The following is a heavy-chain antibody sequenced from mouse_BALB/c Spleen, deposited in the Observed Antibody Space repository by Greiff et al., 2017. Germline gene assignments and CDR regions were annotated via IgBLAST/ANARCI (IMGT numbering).Heavy chain of an antibody. CDR1: GFTFSSFG. Sequence: EVKVEESGGGLVQPGGSRKLSCAASGFTFSSFGMHWVRQAPEKGLEWVAYISSGSSTIYYADTVKGRFTISRDNPKNTLFLQMTSLRSEDTAMYYCARAGTYFDVWGAGTTVTVSS. CDR3: ARAGTYFDV. CDR2: ISSGSSTI. D-gene: IGHD4-1*01. V-gene: IGHV5-17*02. J-gene: IGHJ1*01.